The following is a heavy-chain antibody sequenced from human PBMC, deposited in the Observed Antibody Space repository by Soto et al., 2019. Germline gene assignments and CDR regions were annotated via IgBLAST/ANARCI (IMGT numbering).Heavy chain of an antibody. CDR3: AREMSSSWWFDY. V-gene: IGHV3-33*01. Sequence: QVQLVESGGGVVQPGRSLRLSCAASGFTFSSYGMHWVRQAPGKGLEWVAVIWYDGSNKYYADSVKDRFTISRDNSKNTLYLQMNSLRAEDTAVYYCAREMSSSWWFDYWGQGTLVTVSS. CDR2: IWYDGSNK. D-gene: IGHD6-13*01. J-gene: IGHJ4*02. CDR1: GFTFSSYG.